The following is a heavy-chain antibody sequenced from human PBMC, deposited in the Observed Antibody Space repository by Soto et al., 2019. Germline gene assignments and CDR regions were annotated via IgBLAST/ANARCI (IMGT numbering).Heavy chain of an antibody. V-gene: IGHV3-30-3*01. D-gene: IGHD4-4*01. J-gene: IGHJ4*02. CDR2: ISYDGSNK. Sequence: PWGSLRLSCAASGFTFSTYSMHWVRQVPGKGLEWVAVISYDGSNKYYADSVKGRFTISRDNSKNTLYLQMNSLRAEDTALYYCAEEGFLTTSRAAYWGQGTLVNVSS. CDR1: GFTFSTYS. CDR3: AEEGFLTTSRAAY.